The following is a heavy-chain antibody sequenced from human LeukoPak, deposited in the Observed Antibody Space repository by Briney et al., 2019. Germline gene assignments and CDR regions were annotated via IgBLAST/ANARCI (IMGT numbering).Heavy chain of an antibody. CDR2: FDPEDGET. Sequence: ASVKVSCTVSGYTLTELSMHWVRQAPGKGLEWMGGFDPEDGETIHAQKFQGRVTMTEDTSTDTAYMELSSLRSEDTAVYYCATDLGVVITTTIIVIHSGAFDIWGQGTMVTVSS. D-gene: IGHD3-22*01. J-gene: IGHJ3*02. CDR3: ATDLGVVITTTIIVIHSGAFDI. V-gene: IGHV1-24*01. CDR1: GYTLTELS.